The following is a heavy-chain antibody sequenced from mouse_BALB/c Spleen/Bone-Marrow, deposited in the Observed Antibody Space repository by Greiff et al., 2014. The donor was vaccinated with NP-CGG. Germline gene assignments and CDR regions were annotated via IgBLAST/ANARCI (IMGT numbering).Heavy chain of an antibody. D-gene: IGHD2-4*01. CDR1: GYTFTSYW. CDR2: IFPGTGTT. J-gene: IGHJ2*01. Sequence: VQLQQSGAELVKPGASVKLSCKTSGYTFTSYWIQWVKQRPGKGLGWIGEIFPGTGTTYYNEKFKDKSTLTIDTSSSTAYMQLNSLTSENSAVYFCARKGVSTVIATAYYFDYWGQGSTLAVSS. V-gene: IGHV1S132*01. CDR3: ARKGVSTVIATAYYFDY.